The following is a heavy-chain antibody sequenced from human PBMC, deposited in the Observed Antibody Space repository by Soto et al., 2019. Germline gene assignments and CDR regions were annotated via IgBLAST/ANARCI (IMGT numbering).Heavy chain of an antibody. V-gene: IGHV1-46*03. J-gene: IGHJ3*02. CDR3: ARAARGASLYNWNPRI. Sequence: ASVKVSCKASGYTFTSYAMHWVRQAPGQGLEWMGIINPSGGSTSYAQKFQGRVTMTRDTSTSTVYMELSSLRSEDTAVYYCARAARGASLYNWNPRIWGQRTMVTVSS. CDR1: GYTFTSYA. D-gene: IGHD1-20*01. CDR2: INPSGGST.